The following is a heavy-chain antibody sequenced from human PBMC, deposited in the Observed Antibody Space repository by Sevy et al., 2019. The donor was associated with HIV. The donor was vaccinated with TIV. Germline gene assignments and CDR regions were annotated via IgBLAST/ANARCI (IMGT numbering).Heavy chain of an antibody. CDR2: FDPEDGET. CDR3: ATTRDYYDSSGYPFDY. D-gene: IGHD3-22*01. Sequence: ASVKVSCKVSGYTLTELSMHWLRQAPGKGLEWVGSFDPEDGETVYEHNFQGRVSMTEDTSTDTAYMEVISLKFEDTAVYYCATTRDYYDSSGYPFDYWGQGTLVTVSS. V-gene: IGHV1-24*01. J-gene: IGHJ4*02. CDR1: GYTLTELS.